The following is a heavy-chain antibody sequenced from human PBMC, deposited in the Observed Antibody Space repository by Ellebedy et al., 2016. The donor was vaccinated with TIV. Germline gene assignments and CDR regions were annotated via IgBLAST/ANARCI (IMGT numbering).Heavy chain of an antibody. V-gene: IGHV3-13*01. CDR1: GFTLSNYA. Sequence: GGSLRLSXAASGFTLSNYAMHWVRQATGRGLEWVATIGTSFDTYFRGSVKGRFTISRDNAKNSLYLQMNSLRAGDTALYYCARGDILTGYSFDWWGQGALVTVSS. J-gene: IGHJ4*02. CDR3: ARGDILTGYSFDW. D-gene: IGHD3-9*01. CDR2: IGTSFDT.